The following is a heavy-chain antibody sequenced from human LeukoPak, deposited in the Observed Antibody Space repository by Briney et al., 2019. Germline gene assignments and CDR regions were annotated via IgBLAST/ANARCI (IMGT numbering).Heavy chain of an antibody. Sequence: GGSLRLSCAASGFTFSSYAMSWVRQAPGKGLEWVSAISGSGGSTYYADSVKGRFTISRDNSKNTLYLQMNSLRAEDTAVYYCAIPATYGSGSYNFDYWGQGTLVTVSS. D-gene: IGHD3-10*01. CDR2: ISGSGGST. J-gene: IGHJ4*02. CDR3: AIPATYGSGSYNFDY. V-gene: IGHV3-23*01. CDR1: GFTFSSYA.